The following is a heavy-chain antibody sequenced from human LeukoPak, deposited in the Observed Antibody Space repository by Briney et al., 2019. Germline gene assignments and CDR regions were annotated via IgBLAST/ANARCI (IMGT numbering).Heavy chain of an antibody. CDR2: IRYSGST. J-gene: IGHJ5*02. CDR1: GGSISSYD. Sequence: PSETLSLTCTVSGGSISSYDWSWIRQPPGKGLEWIGFIRYSGSTNYNPSLKSRVTISVDTSKNQFSLRLTSVTAADTAVYYRARYGSAHWFDPWGQGTLVTVSS. V-gene: IGHV4-59*01. D-gene: IGHD4-17*01. CDR3: ARYGSAHWFDP.